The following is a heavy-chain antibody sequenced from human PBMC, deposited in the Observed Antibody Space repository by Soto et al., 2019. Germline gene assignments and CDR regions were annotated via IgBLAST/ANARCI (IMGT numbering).Heavy chain of an antibody. J-gene: IGHJ4*02. V-gene: IGHV3-30*18. CDR1: GFTFSRYA. Sequence: GGSLRLSCVVSGFTFSRYAMHWVRQAPGKGLEWVALISYDGSTKFYADSVKGRFTISRDNSKNTLYIHMDSLRPEDTAVYYCAKTGRDYSDSPHDYWGQGTRVTVSS. CDR3: AKTGRDYSDSPHDY. CDR2: ISYDGSTK. D-gene: IGHD4-4*01.